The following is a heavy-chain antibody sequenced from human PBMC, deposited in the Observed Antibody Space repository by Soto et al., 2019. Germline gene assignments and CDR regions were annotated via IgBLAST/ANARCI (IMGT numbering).Heavy chain of an antibody. J-gene: IGHJ4*02. CDR1: GFTFDDYA. CDR3: AKDRASGTGTTMGFGQFDY. Sequence: GGSLRLSCAASGFTFDDYAMHWVRQAPGKGLEWVSGISWNSGSIGYADSVKGRFTISRDNAKNSLYLQMNSLRAEDTALYYCAKDRASGTGTTMGFGQFDYWGQGTLVTVSS. D-gene: IGHD1-7*01. CDR2: ISWNSGSI. V-gene: IGHV3-9*01.